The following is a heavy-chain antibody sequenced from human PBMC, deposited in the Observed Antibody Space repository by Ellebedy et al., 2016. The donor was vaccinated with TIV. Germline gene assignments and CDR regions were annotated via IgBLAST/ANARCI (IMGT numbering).Heavy chain of an antibody. D-gene: IGHD6-25*01. CDR1: GHTFRGYY. Sequence: ASVKVSCKASGHTFRGYYIHWVRQAPGQGLEWMGWINPNSGGTNHAQKFQGRLTLTTETSINTAYMELNRLTSDDTAMYYCARDEVVGASRGYQFYGIDVWGQGTTVTVSS. J-gene: IGHJ6*02. CDR3: ARDEVVGASRGYQFYGIDV. V-gene: IGHV1-2*02. CDR2: INPNSGGT.